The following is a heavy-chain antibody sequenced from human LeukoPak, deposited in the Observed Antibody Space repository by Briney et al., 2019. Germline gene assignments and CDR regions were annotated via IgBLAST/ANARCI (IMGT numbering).Heavy chain of an antibody. CDR2: ISYDGSNK. V-gene: IGHV3-30*18. CDR3: AKGGDIVVVPAARDFDY. CDR1: GFTFSSYG. Sequence: GGSLRLSCAASGFTFSSYGMHWVRQAPGKGLEWVAVISYDGSNKYYADSVKGRFTISRDNSKNTLYLQMNSLRAEDTAVYYCAKGGDIVVVPAARDFDYWGQGTLVTVSS. D-gene: IGHD2-2*01. J-gene: IGHJ4*02.